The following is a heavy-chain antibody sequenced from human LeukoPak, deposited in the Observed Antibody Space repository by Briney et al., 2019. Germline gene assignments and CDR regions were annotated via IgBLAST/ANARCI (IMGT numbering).Heavy chain of an antibody. J-gene: IGHJ6*03. CDR2: ISGSGGGT. CDR1: GFTFTTYA. Sequence: PGGSLRLSCAASGFTFTTYAMSWVRQAPGKGLEWVSLISGSGGGTYYAGSVKGRFTISGDNSKNMVYLQVNSLRADDTAVYYCAKNRGAGSHFYYHMNVWGKGTTVTVSS. V-gene: IGHV3-23*01. CDR3: AKNRGAGSHFYYHMNV. D-gene: IGHD1-26*01.